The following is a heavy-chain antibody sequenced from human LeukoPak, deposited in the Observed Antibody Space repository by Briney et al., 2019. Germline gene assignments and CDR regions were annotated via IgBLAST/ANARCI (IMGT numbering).Heavy chain of an antibody. D-gene: IGHD5-12*01. Sequence: SETLSLTCAVYGVSFSGYYWSWIRQPPGKGLEWIGEINDSGSTNYNPSLKSRVTISVDTSKNQFSLKLSSVTTADTAVYYCARGYSGYDWDYWGQGTLVTVSS. CDR2: INDSGST. J-gene: IGHJ4*02. CDR3: ARGYSGYDWDY. CDR1: GVSFSGYY. V-gene: IGHV4-34*01.